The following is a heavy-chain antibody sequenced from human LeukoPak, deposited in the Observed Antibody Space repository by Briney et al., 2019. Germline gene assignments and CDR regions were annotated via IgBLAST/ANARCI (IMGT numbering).Heavy chain of an antibody. Sequence: GGALRLSCPASGFSFNTHSMNWVRQSPGKGLEWVSSISSGSSHIHYADSMKGRFTISTDNAKNTLYLQMSSLRAEDTAMYYCVRVSQDDDYYDSPVQGAFALWGQGTMVTVSS. CDR3: VRVSQDDDYYDSPVQGAFAL. D-gene: IGHD3-22*01. CDR1: GFSFNTHS. V-gene: IGHV3-21*06. CDR2: ISSGSSHI. J-gene: IGHJ3*01.